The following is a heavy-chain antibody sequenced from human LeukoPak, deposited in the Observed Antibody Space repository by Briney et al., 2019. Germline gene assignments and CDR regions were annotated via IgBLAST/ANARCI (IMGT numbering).Heavy chain of an antibody. D-gene: IGHD6-19*01. CDR1: GFTFSSYW. CDR2: IKQDGSEK. Sequence: GGSLRLSCAASGFTFSSYWMSWFSQAPAMGLESVANIKQDGSEKYYVDSVKGRFTISRDNAKNSLYLQMNSLRAEDTAVYYCARNSSGWYEFDYWGQGTLVTVSS. V-gene: IGHV3-7*01. J-gene: IGHJ4*02. CDR3: ARNSSGWYEFDY.